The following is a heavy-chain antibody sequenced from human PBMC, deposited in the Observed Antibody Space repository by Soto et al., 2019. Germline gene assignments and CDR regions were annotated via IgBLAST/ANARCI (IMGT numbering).Heavy chain of an antibody. Sequence: QVQLVQSGAEVKKPGASVKVSCKASGYTFTSYGISWVRQAPGQGLERMGWISAYNGNTNYAQKLQGRVTMTTDTSTSTAYMELRSLRSDDTAVYYCARVVCTNGVCYPDAFDIWGQGTMVTVSS. D-gene: IGHD2-8*01. V-gene: IGHV1-18*01. CDR1: GYTFTSYG. CDR2: ISAYNGNT. J-gene: IGHJ3*02. CDR3: ARVVCTNGVCYPDAFDI.